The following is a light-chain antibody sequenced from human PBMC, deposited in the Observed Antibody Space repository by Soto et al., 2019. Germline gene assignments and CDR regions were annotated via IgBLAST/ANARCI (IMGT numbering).Light chain of an antibody. CDR1: QSVSSSY. CDR3: QQYGSAPPT. CDR2: GAS. J-gene: IGKJ5*01. Sequence: EIVLPQSPGTLSLSPGERATLSCRASQSVSSSYLAWYQQKPGQAPRLLIYGASSRATGIPDRFSGSGSGTDFTLTISRLEPEDFAVDYCQQYGSAPPTVGQGTRLLSK. V-gene: IGKV3-20*01.